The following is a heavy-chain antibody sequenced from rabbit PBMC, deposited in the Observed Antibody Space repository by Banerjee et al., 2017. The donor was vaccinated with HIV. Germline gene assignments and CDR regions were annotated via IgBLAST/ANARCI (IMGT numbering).Heavy chain of an antibody. V-gene: IGHV1S45*01. CDR1: GFSFSSSYY. D-gene: IGHD4-1*01. Sequence: QEQLEESGGDLVKPEGSLTLTCTASGFSFSSSYYMCWVRQAPGKGLEWIACIYTGSSGSTWYATWVNGRFTISKTSPTTVTLQMTSLTAADTATYFCAREATRGWGDLDLWGQGTLVTVS. CDR2: IYTGSSGST. J-gene: IGHJ3*01. CDR3: AREATRGWGDLDL.